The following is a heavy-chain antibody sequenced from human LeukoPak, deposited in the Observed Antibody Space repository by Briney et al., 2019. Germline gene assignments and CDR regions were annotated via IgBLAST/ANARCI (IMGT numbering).Heavy chain of an antibody. D-gene: IGHD2-15*01. Sequence: SETLSLTCTVSGGSISNGGYYWSWIRQHPGMALEWIGYISYSGSTYCNPSLKSRVTISVETSKNRFSLRLDSVTATDTAIYYCARDKLVVDNVFDRWGQGTLVTVSS. CDR1: GGSISNGGYY. J-gene: IGHJ3*01. CDR2: ISYSGST. V-gene: IGHV4-31*03. CDR3: ARDKLVVDNVFDR.